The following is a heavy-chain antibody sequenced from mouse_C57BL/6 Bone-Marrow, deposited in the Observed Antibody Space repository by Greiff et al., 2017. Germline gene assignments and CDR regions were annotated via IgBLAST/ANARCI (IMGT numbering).Heavy chain of an antibody. CDR1: GYTFTSYW. D-gene: IGHD2-1*01. V-gene: IGHV1-74*01. Sequence: QVQLKQPGAELVKPGASVKVSCKASGYTFTSYWMHWVKQRPGQGLEWIGRIHPSDSDTNYNQKFKGKATLTVDKSSSTAYMQLSSLTSEDSAVYYCAMRGNYAAMDYWGQGTSVTVSA. CDR2: IHPSDSDT. J-gene: IGHJ4*01. CDR3: AMRGNYAAMDY.